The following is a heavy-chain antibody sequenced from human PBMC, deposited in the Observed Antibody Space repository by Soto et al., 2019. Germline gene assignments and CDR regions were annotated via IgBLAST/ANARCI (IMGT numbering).Heavy chain of an antibody. V-gene: IGHV1-69*01. Sequence: QVQLVQSGAEVKKPGSSVKVSCKASGGTFNTHSITWLRQAPGQGLEWMGGVISDLGSANYAQKFLDRVTITADESTGTVYMELSSLRSEDTALYYCARDSSGGWTGPFDYWGQGTLVTVSS. CDR3: ARDSSGGWTGPFDY. J-gene: IGHJ4*02. D-gene: IGHD6-19*01. CDR2: VISDLGSA. CDR1: GGTFNTHS.